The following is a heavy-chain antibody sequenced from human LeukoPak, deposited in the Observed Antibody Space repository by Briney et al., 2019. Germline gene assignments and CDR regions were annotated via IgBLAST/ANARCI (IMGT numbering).Heavy chain of an antibody. CDR3: AREYPNSSAWSSDY. J-gene: IGHJ4*02. CDR2: IGHTGSIT. D-gene: IGHD6-19*01. CDR1: GFTFSSYS. Sequence: GGSLRLSCAGSGFTFSSYSMNWVRHAPGKGLEWVSYIGHTGSITDYADSVKGRFTISRDNAKNSLYLQMNTLRAEDTAVYYCAREYPNSSAWSSDYWGQGTLVTVSS. V-gene: IGHV3-48*01.